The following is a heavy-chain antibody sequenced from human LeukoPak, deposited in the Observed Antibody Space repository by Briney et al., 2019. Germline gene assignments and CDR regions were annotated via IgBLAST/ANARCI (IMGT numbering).Heavy chain of an antibody. J-gene: IGHJ5*02. Sequence: SETLSLTCAVSGGSISSGGYSWSWIRQPPGKGLEWIGYIYHSGSTYYNPSLKSRVTISVDRSKNQFSLKLSSVTAADTAVYYCASTTGSGSYNWFDPWGQGTLVTVSS. CDR2: IYHSGST. CDR3: ASTTGSGSYNWFDP. V-gene: IGHV4-30-2*01. D-gene: IGHD3-10*01. CDR1: GGSISSGGYS.